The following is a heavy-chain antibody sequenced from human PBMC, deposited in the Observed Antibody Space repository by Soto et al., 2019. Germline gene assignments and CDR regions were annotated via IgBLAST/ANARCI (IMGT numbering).Heavy chain of an antibody. D-gene: IGHD2-8*01. CDR1: GFTFSSYA. CDR3: AKDLELMVYAGFNWFDP. V-gene: IGHV3-23*01. J-gene: IGHJ5*02. Sequence: QPGGSLRLSCAASGFTFSSYAMSWVRQAPGKGLEWVSAISGSGGSTYYADSVKGRFTISRDNSKNTLYLQMNSLRAEDTAVYYCAKDLELMVYAGFNWFDPWGQGTLVTVSS. CDR2: ISGSGGST.